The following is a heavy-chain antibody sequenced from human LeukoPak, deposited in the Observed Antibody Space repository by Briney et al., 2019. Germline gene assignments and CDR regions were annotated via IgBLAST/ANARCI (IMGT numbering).Heavy chain of an antibody. CDR1: GGSISSSNW. J-gene: IGHJ1*01. D-gene: IGHD6-13*01. CDR2: IYHSGST. Sequence: PSETLSLTCAVSGGSISSSNWWSWVLQPPGKGLEWIGEIYHSGSTNYNPSLKSRVTISVDKSKNQFSLKLSSVTAADTAVYYCARDVGSSWYSDFQHWGQGTLVTVSS. V-gene: IGHV4-4*02. CDR3: ARDVGSSWYSDFQH.